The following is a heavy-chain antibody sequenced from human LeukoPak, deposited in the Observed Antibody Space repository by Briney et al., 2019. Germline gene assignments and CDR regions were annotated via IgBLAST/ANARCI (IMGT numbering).Heavy chain of an antibody. V-gene: IGHV4-4*07. CDR2: IYTSGST. D-gene: IGHD6-13*01. CDR3: ASSIAAAGTRLYYYYYYMDV. CDR1: GGSISSYY. J-gene: IGHJ6*03. Sequence: SSETLSLTCTVSGGSISSYYRSWIRQPAGKGLEWIGRIYTSGSTNYNPSLKSRVTMSVDTSKNQFSLKLSSVTAADTAVYYCASSIAAAGTRLYYYYYYMDVWGKGTTVTVSS.